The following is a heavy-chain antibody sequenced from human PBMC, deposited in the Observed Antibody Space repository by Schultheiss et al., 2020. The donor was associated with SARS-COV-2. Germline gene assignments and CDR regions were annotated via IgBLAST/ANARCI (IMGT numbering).Heavy chain of an antibody. CDR2: ISYDGSNK. V-gene: IGHV3-30*18. Sequence: GESLKISCAASGFTFSSYGMHWVRQAPGKGLEWVAVISYDGSNKYYADSVKGRFTISRDNSKNTLYLQMNSLRAEDTALYYCAKDIGSSTSSDYYYYGMDVWGQGTTVTVSS. D-gene: IGHD2-2*01. CDR1: GFTFSSYG. J-gene: IGHJ6*02. CDR3: AKDIGSSTSSDYYYYGMDV.